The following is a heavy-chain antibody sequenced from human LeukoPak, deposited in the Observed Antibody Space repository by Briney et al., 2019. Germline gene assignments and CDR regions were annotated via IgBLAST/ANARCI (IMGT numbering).Heavy chain of an antibody. CDR2: ISGSGGST. Sequence: PGGSLRLSCTASGFSFSGYNMNWVRQAPGKGLEWVSAISGSGGSTYYADSVKGRFTISRDNSKNTLYLQMNSLRAEDTAVYYCAAQSRGYDFWSGYSENWFDPWGQGTLVTVSS. D-gene: IGHD3-3*01. CDR1: GFSFSGYN. CDR3: AAQSRGYDFWSGYSENWFDP. V-gene: IGHV3-23*01. J-gene: IGHJ5*02.